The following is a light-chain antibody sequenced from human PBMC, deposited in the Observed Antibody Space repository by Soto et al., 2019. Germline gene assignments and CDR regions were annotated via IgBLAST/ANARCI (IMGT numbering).Light chain of an antibody. J-gene: IGKJ1*01. Sequence: QMTQSPSSLSASVGDRVAITCRASQAIRNDLNWYQQKPGRAPKVLIYATSSLQSGVPSRFSGSGSGTDFTLTISSLQPEDFATYYCQQSYSTPRWTFGQGTKGDI. CDR1: QAIRND. CDR3: QQSYSTPRWT. V-gene: IGKV1-39*01. CDR2: ATS.